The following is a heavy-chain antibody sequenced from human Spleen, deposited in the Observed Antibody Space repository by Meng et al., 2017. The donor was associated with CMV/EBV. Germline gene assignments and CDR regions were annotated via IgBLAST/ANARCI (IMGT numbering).Heavy chain of an antibody. Sequence: GESLKISCTASGFTFGDYAMNWVRQAPGKGLEWVGFISSTAFGGTTKYAASVKGRFTISRDDSKSIAYLQMNSLKTEDTAVYYCTRGVTEGATDFRGQGTLVTVSS. J-gene: IGHJ4*02. D-gene: IGHD1-26*01. CDR3: TRGVTEGATDF. CDR1: GFTFGDYA. CDR2: ISSTAFGGTT. V-gene: IGHV3-49*04.